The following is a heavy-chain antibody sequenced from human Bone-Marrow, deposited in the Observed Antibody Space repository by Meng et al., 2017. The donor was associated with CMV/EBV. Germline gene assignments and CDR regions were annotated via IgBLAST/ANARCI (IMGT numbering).Heavy chain of an antibody. CDR3: ASPVVPASSDYYYGMDV. Sequence: SETLSLTCTVSDGSFSSSTYYWGWIRQPPGKGLEWIGSIYYSGSTYYNPSLKSRVTISVDTSKNQFSLKLSSVTAADTAVYFCASPVVPASSDYYYGMDVWGQGTTVTVSS. CDR2: IYYSGST. D-gene: IGHD2-2*01. J-gene: IGHJ6*02. CDR1: DGSFSSSTYY. V-gene: IGHV4-39*07.